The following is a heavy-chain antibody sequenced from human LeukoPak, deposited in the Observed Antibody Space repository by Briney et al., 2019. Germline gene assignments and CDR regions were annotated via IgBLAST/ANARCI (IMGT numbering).Heavy chain of an antibody. CDR1: GGSISSSSYF. V-gene: IGHV4-39*01. J-gene: IGHJ3*02. CDR3: ARHATVATYDAFDI. Sequence: SETLSLTCAVSGGSISSSSYFWAWIRQPPGKGLEWIVNMYYSGSTYYDPSLKSRVTISVDTSKNQFSLKLSSVTAADTAVYYCARHATVATYDAFDIWGQGTMVTVSS. D-gene: IGHD4-23*01. CDR2: MYYSGST.